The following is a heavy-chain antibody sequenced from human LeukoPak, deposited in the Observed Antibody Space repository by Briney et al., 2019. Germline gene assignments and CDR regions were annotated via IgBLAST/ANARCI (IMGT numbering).Heavy chain of an antibody. CDR2: ISSSSSYI. V-gene: IGHV3-21*01. CDR3: ARGLIAAAGNDY. D-gene: IGHD6-13*01. J-gene: IGHJ4*02. CDR1: GFTFSSYS. Sequence: GGSLRLSCAASGFTFSSYSMNWVRQAPGKGLEWVSSISSSSSYIYYADSVKGRFTISRDNAKNSLYLQMNSLRAEDTAVYYCARGLIAAAGNDYWGQGTLVTVSS.